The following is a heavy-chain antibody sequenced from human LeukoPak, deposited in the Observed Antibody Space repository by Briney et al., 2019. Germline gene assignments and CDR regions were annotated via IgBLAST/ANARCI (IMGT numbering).Heavy chain of an antibody. Sequence: PSETLSLTCTVSGGSISSYYWSWIRQLPGKGLEWIGEINHSGSTNYNPSLKSRVTISVDTSKNQFSLKLSSVTAADTAVYYCARGHYDYVWGSYRFFDYWGQGTLVTVSS. V-gene: IGHV4-34*01. J-gene: IGHJ4*02. CDR1: GGSISSYY. CDR2: INHSGST. D-gene: IGHD3-16*02. CDR3: ARGHYDYVWGSYRFFDY.